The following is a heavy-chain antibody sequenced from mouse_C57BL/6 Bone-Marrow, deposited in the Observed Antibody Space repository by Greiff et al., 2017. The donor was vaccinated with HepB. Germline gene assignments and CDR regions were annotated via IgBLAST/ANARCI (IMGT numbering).Heavy chain of an antibody. D-gene: IGHD2-3*01. Sequence: QVQLQQPGAELVMPGASVKLSCKASGYTFTSYWMHWVKQRPGQGLEWIGEIDPSDSYTNYNQKFKGKSTLTVDKSSSTAYMQLSSLTSEDSAVYYCARSWDGYPPFRWYFDVWGTGTTVTVSS. CDR2: IDPSDSYT. J-gene: IGHJ1*03. CDR3: ARSWDGYPPFRWYFDV. CDR1: GYTFTSYW. V-gene: IGHV1-69*01.